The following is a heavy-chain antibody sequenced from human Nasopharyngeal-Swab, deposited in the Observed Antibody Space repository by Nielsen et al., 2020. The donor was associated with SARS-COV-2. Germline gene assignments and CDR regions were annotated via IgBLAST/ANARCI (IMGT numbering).Heavy chain of an antibody. J-gene: IGHJ4*02. CDR3: ARDVGGATDF. CDR1: GFTFSSYA. V-gene: IGHV3-74*01. Sequence: GESLKISCAASGFTFSSYAMSWVRQAPGKGLVWVSRINFDGNDAQYADSVKGRFTISRDNARNTLYLQLNSLRGEDTALYFCARDVGGATDFRGQGTLVTVSS. D-gene: IGHD3-10*01. CDR2: INFDGNDA.